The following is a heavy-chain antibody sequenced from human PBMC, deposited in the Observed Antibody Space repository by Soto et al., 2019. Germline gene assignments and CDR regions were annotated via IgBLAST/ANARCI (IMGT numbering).Heavy chain of an antibody. CDR3: ASWHDSSGYYYGY. J-gene: IGHJ4*02. CDR2: INHSGST. D-gene: IGHD3-22*01. CDR1: GGSFSGYY. Sequence: PSETLSLTCAVFGGSFSGYYWRWIRQPPGKGLEWIGEINHSGSTNYNPSLKSRVTISVDTSKNQFSLKLSPVTAADTAVYYCASWHDSSGYYYGYWGQGTLVTVSS. V-gene: IGHV4-34*01.